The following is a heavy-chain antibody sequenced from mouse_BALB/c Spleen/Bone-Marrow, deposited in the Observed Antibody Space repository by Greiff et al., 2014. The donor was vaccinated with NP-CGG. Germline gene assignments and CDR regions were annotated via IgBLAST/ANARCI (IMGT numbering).Heavy chain of an antibody. CDR1: GFSLTGYG. D-gene: IGHD2-4*01. Sequence: QVQLQQSGPGLVAPSQSLSITCTVSGFSLTGYGVSWVRQPPGKGLEWLGMIWGDGSTDYNSALKSRLSISKDNSKSQVFLKMNSLQTDDTARYYCARDSFLITRALDYWGQGTSFTVSS. CDR3: ARDSFLITRALDY. CDR2: IWGDGST. V-gene: IGHV2-6-7*01. J-gene: IGHJ4*01.